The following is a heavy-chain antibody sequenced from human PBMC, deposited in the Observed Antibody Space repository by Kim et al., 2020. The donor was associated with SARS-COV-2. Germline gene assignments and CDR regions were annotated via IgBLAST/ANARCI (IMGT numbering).Heavy chain of an antibody. CDR3: ATSGGRSGWFHNWFDP. CDR2: ISWNSGSI. D-gene: IGHD6-19*01. J-gene: IGHJ5*02. Sequence: GGSLRLSCAASGFTFDDYAMHWVRQAPGKGLEWVSGISWNSGSIGYADSVKGRFTISRDNAKNSLYLQMNSLRAEDTALYYCATSGGRSGWFHNWFDPWG. CDR1: GFTFDDYA. V-gene: IGHV3-9*01.